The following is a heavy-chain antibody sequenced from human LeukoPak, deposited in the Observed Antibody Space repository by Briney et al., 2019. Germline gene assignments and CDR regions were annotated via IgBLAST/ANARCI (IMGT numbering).Heavy chain of an antibody. CDR2: IKQDGSEK. D-gene: IGHD2-21*02. CDR1: GFTFSSYW. CDR3: ARGWGPYAFDI. Sequence: GGSRRLSCAASGFTFSSYWMSWGRQAPGKGLEWVANIKQDGSEKYYVDSVKGRFTISRDNAENSLYLQMNSLRAEDTAVYYCARGWGPYAFDIWGQGTMVTVSS. J-gene: IGHJ3*02. V-gene: IGHV3-7*04.